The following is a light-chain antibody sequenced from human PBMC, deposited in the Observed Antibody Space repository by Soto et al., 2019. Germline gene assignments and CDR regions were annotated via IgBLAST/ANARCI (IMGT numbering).Light chain of an antibody. V-gene: IGKV3-11*01. Sequence: EIVLTQSPATLSLSPVERATLSCRASQSVSSYLAWYQQKPGQAPRLLIYDASNRATGIPARFSGSGSRTDFTLTISSLELEDFAIYYCHQRSNWPLTFGGGTKVDIK. CDR3: HQRSNWPLT. J-gene: IGKJ4*01. CDR1: QSVSSY. CDR2: DAS.